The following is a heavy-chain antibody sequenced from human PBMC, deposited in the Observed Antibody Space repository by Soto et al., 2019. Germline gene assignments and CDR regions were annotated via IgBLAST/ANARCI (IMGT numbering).Heavy chain of an antibody. CDR2: INHSGST. Sequence: SVTMSVTCAVYGGYFSGFYWSWIRKTTGKGLEWIGEINHSGSTNYNPSLKSRVTISVDTSKNQFSLKLSSVTAADTAVYYCARGGRWLAGYYYGSGSYYTFNWFDPWGQGTLVTVSS. V-gene: IGHV4-34*01. D-gene: IGHD3-10*01. J-gene: IGHJ5*02. CDR3: ARGGRWLAGYYYGSGSYYTFNWFDP. CDR1: GGYFSGFY.